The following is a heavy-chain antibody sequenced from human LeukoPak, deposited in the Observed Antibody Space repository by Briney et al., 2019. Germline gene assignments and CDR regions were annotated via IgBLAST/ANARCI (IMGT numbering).Heavy chain of an antibody. D-gene: IGHD6-13*01. J-gene: IGHJ4*02. V-gene: IGHV4-34*01. CDR2: INHSGST. CDR1: GGSFSGYY. Sequence: PSETLSLTCAVYGGSFSGYYWSWIRQPPGKGLEWIGEINHSGSTNYNPSLKSRVTISVDTSKNQFSLKLSSVTAADTAVYYCATLNRYSSSWFDYWGRGTLVTVSS. CDR3: ATLNRYSSSWFDY.